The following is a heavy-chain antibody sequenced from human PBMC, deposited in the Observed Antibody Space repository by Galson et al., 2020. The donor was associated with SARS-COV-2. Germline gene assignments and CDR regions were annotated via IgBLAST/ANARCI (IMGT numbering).Heavy chain of an antibody. D-gene: IGHD2-15*01. CDR2: FDPEDGET. V-gene: IGHV1-24*01. Sequence: ASVKVSCKVSGYTLTELSMHWVRQAPGKGLEWMGGFDPEDGETIYAQKFQGRVTMTEDTSTDTAYMELSSLRSEDTAVYYCATAPGYCSGGGCWAWFDPWGQGTLVTVSS. CDR3: ATAPGYCSGGGCWAWFDP. J-gene: IGHJ5*02. CDR1: GYTLTELS.